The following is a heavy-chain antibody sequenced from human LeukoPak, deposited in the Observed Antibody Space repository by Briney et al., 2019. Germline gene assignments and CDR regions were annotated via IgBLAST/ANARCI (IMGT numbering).Heavy chain of an antibody. Sequence: SETLSLTCAVYGGSFSGYYWGWIRQPPGRGLEWIGSIYHNGSTYYNTSLKSRVTISIDTSKNQFSLRLTSVTAADTALYYCARERFCTSTNCPNWFDPWGQGTLVTVSS. CDR3: ARERFCTSTNCPNWFDP. CDR1: GGSFSGYY. V-gene: IGHV4-38-2*02. J-gene: IGHJ5*02. D-gene: IGHD2-2*01. CDR2: IYHNGST.